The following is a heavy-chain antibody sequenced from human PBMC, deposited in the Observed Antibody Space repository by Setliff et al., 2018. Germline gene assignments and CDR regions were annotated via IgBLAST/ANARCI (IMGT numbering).Heavy chain of an antibody. CDR1: GGSMITNDYF. V-gene: IGHV4-61*08. CDR2: VYYSGTT. CDR3: ARGGTYRYFDY. Sequence: SETLSLTCTVSGGSMITNDYFWGWIRQPPGTGLEWIGYVYYSGTTNYDPSLKSRVTISVDTSKNQFSLKLSSVTAADTAIYYCARGGTYRYFDYWGQGTLVTVSS. J-gene: IGHJ4*02.